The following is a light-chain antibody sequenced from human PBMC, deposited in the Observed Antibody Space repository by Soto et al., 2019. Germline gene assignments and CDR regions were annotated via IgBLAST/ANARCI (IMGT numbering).Light chain of an antibody. CDR1: QSVSGH. CDR3: QQYHDLPLT. CDR2: DAS. Sequence: EIVMTQSPATLSVSPGEGATLSCRASQSVSGHLAWYQQNPGQAPRLLIYDASTRATGIPARFSGSGSSTEFTLTISSLQSEDFAVYYCQQYHDLPLTFGGGSNVDIK. V-gene: IGKV3-15*01. J-gene: IGKJ4*01.